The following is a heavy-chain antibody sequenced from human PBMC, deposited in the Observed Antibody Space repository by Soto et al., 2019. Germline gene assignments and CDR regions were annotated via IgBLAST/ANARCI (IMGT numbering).Heavy chain of an antibody. CDR1: GLNRGDHG. J-gene: IGHJ4*02. Sequence: WGSHRHRWAAAGLNRGDHGVRRVLQDPSKGLEWVAVISYDGSNKYYADSVKGRFAISRDNSKNTLYLQMNSLRAEDTAVYYCAIGSRHMTTVTPIDYWGQGTLVTVSS. D-gene: IGHD4-17*01. V-gene: IGHV3-30*09. CDR2: ISYDGSNK. CDR3: AIGSRHMTTVTPIDY.